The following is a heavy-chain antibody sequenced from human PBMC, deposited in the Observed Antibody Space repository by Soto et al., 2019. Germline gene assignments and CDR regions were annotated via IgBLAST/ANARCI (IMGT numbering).Heavy chain of an antibody. CDR2: VFYNGNT. CDR3: ARSPLSYDYVRQTWREVGDSFDV. J-gene: IGHJ3*01. Sequence: QVQLQESGPGLVKPSETLSLTCTVSGDSVSSRGYYWGWIRRPPGKGLEWLGSVFYNGNTYYDPSLKNRVTTSVDTSGNQFSLRLSSVTAADTAVYYCARSPLSYDYVRQTWREVGDSFDVWGRGTSVTVSS. V-gene: IGHV4-39*01. D-gene: IGHD3-10*02. CDR1: GDSVSSRGYY.